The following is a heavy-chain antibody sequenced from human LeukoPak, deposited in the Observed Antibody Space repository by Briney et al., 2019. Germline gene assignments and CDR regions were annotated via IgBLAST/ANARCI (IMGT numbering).Heavy chain of an antibody. CDR1: GGTFSSYA. CDR2: IIPILGIA. Sequence: SVKVSCKASGGTFSSYAISWVRQAPGQGLEWMGRIIPILGIANYAQKFQGRVTITADKSTSTAYMELSSLRSEDTAVYYCARGRITMVRGVLNYFDYWGQGTLVTVSS. D-gene: IGHD3-10*01. V-gene: IGHV1-69*04. CDR3: ARGRITMVRGVLNYFDY. J-gene: IGHJ4*02.